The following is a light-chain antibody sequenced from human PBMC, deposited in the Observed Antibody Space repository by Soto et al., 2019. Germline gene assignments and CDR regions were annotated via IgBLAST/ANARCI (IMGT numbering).Light chain of an antibody. Sequence: EIVLTQSPATLSLSPGERATLSCRASQSVDIRLAWYQQKPGQAPRLLIYDASNRATGIPARFSGSGTGTDFTLTIAGLEPEDFAVYYCDDRSGWPATFGQGTKVEIK. CDR1: QSVDIR. J-gene: IGKJ1*01. CDR2: DAS. CDR3: DDRSGWPAT. V-gene: IGKV3-11*01.